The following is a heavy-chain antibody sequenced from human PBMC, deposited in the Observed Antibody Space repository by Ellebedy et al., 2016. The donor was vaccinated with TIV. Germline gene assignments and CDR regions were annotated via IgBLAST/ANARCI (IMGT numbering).Heavy chain of an antibody. J-gene: IGHJ4*02. CDR1: GGIFNSNA. V-gene: IGHV1-69*13. CDR3: ARYSGYHIRGNYFDF. D-gene: IGHD5-12*01. Sequence: SVKVSCKASGGIFNSNAIGWVRQAPGQGLEWMGGIIAIFHSADYAQKFQGRVTINADESTNTAYMELSSLRSEDTAVYYCARYSGYHIRGNYFDFWGQGTRVLVSA. CDR2: IIAIFHSA.